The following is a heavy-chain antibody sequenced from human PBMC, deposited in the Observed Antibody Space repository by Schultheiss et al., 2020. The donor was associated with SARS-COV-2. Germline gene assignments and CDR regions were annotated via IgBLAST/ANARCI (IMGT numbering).Heavy chain of an antibody. J-gene: IGHJ5*02. CDR1: GGSIRSYY. CDR3: ARVKLAADPRDNWFDP. CDR2: INHSGST. D-gene: IGHD6-13*01. V-gene: IGHV4-59*01. Sequence: SETLSLTCSVSGGSIRSYYWNWIRQPPGKGLEWIGEINHSGSTNYNPSLKSRVTISVDTSKNQFSLKLSSVTAADTAVYYCARVKLAADPRDNWFDPWGQGTLVTVSS.